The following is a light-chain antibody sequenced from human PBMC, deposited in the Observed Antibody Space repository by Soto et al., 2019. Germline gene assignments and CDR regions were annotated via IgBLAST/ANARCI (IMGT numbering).Light chain of an antibody. J-gene: IGLJ2*01. CDR1: RSNIGSNT. CDR2: SNS. V-gene: IGLV1-44*01. Sequence: QSVLSQPPSASGTPGQRVTISCSGSRSNIGSNTVNWYQQLPGTAPKLLIYSNSQRPSGVPDRFSGSKSGTSASLAVRGLQSEDEADYYCAAWDDSLNGNVVFGGGTKLTVL. CDR3: AAWDDSLNGNVV.